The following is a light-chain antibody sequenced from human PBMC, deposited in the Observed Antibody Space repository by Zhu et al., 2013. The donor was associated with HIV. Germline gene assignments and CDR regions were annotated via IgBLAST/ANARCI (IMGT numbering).Light chain of an antibody. CDR1: SSDVGGYNY. V-gene: IGLV2-8*01. CDR2: EVS. CDR3: QVWDTNDDLVM. Sequence: QSALTQPPSVSGSPGQSVAISCTGTSSDVGGYNYVSWYQHHPGKAPKVMIYEVSKRPSGVPDRFSGSNSGNTATLTISSVETGDEADYYCQVWDTNDDLVMFGGGTKLTVL. J-gene: IGLJ3*02.